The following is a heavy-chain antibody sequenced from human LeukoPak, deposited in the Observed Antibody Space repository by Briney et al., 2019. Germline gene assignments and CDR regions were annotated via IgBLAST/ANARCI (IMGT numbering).Heavy chain of an antibody. CDR3: ARGPPIEPGILTGYYYFDY. CDR1: GGSFSGYY. CDR2: INHSGYT. V-gene: IGHV4-34*01. D-gene: IGHD3-9*01. Sequence: PSETLSLTCAVYGGSFSGYYWTWNRQPPGKGLEGIGEINHSGYTNYKSSLTSRVTVSVDTSKNQFALKLSSVTAADPALYYCARGPPIEPGILTGYYYFDYWGQGTLVTVSS. J-gene: IGHJ4*02.